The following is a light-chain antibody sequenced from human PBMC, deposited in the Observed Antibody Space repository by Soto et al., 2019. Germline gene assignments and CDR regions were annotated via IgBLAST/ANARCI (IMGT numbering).Light chain of an antibody. CDR3: GSYRSSRTLVV. CDR1: SSDVGGYSY. CDR2: EVR. Sequence: QSALTQPASVSGSPGQSITISCTGTSSDVGGYSYVSWYQQHPGKAPKLMIYEVRNRPSGVSNRFSGSKSGNTASLTISGLQAEDEAEYYCGSYRSSRTLVVFGGGTKLTVL. V-gene: IGLV2-14*01. J-gene: IGLJ2*01.